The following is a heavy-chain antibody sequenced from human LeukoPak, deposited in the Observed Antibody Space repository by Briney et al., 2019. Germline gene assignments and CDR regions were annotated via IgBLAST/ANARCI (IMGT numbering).Heavy chain of an antibody. Sequence: SETLSLTCAVYGGSFSGYYWSWIRQPPGKGLEWIGEINHSGSTNYNPSLKSRVTIPVDTSKNQFSLKLSSVTAADTAVYYCARGWYYDILTGYSPTFDYWGQGTLVTVSS. V-gene: IGHV4-34*01. CDR2: INHSGST. CDR3: ARGWYYDILTGYSPTFDY. D-gene: IGHD3-9*01. CDR1: GGSFSGYY. J-gene: IGHJ4*02.